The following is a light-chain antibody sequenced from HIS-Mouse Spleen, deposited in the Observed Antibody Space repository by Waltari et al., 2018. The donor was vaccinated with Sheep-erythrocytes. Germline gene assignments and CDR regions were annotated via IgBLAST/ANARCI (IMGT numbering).Light chain of an antibody. Sequence: QSALTQPRSVSGSPGQPVTISCTGSSSDVGGYNYVAWYQQHPGKAPKLMVYDVSKRPSGVPDRFSGSKSGNTASLAISGLKAEDEADYYCCSDAGSYNHVFATGTKVTVL. CDR2: DVS. J-gene: IGLJ1*01. CDR1: SSDVGGYNY. V-gene: IGLV2-11*01. CDR3: CSDAGSYNHV.